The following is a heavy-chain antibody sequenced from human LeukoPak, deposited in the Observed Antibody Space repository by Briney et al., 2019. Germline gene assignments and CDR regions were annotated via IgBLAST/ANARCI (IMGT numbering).Heavy chain of an antibody. V-gene: IGHV5-51*01. CDR3: ARGLRWLDY. J-gene: IGHJ4*02. Sequence: GESLKISCKGSGYNFATYWIGWVRQMPGKGLEWLGITYPADSDTRYSPSFQGQVTISADKSITTAYLQWRSLKASDTAIYYCARGLRWLDYCGQGTLVTVSS. CDR2: TYPADSDT. CDR1: GYNFATYW. D-gene: IGHD4-23*01.